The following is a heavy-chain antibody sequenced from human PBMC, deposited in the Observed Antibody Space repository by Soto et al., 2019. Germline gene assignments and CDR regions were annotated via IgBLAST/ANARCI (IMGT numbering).Heavy chain of an antibody. V-gene: IGHV1-46*03. CDR3: ARDRRTMVRAAPPHDAFDI. Sequence: ASVKVSCKASGYTFTSYYMHWVRQAPGQGLEWMGIINPSGGSTSYAQKFQGRVTMTRDTSTSTVYMELSSLRSEDTAVYYCARDRRTMVRAAPPHDAFDIWGQGTMVTVSS. J-gene: IGHJ3*02. CDR1: GYTFTSYY. D-gene: IGHD3-10*01. CDR2: INPSGGST.